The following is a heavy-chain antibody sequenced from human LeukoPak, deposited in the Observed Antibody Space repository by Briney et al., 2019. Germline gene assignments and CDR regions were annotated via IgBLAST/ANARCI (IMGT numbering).Heavy chain of an antibody. CDR2: IKQDGSEK. J-gene: IGHJ3*02. Sequence: GGSLRLSCAASGFTFSSYWMSWVRQAPGKGLEWVANIKQDGSEKYYVDSVKGRFTISRDNAKNSLYLQMNSLRAEDTAVYYCAKDRGLHYEPEAFDIWGQGTMVTVSS. V-gene: IGHV3-7*01. CDR1: GFTFSSYW. CDR3: AKDRGLHYEPEAFDI. D-gene: IGHD3-22*01.